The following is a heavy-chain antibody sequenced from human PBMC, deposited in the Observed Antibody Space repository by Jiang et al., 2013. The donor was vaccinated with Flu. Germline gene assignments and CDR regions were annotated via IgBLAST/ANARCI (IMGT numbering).Heavy chain of an antibody. J-gene: IGHJ3*02. V-gene: IGHV4-4*07. CDR2: IYTSGST. D-gene: IGHD5-12*01. CDR3: ARLSYGYTFDI. Sequence: PGLVKPSETLSLTCTVSGASISAYYWSWIRQPAGKGLELIGRIYTSGSTNYNPSLKSRVTMSLDTSKNQFSLSLTSVTAADTAMYYCARLSYGYTFDIWGQGTMVTVSS. CDR1: GASISAYY.